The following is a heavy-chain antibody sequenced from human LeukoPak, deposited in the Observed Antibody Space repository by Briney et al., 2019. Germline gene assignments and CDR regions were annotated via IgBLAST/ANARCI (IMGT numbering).Heavy chain of an antibody. CDR1: GFTFSSYS. J-gene: IGHJ4*02. CDR2: ISSSSSTI. V-gene: IGHV3-48*04. Sequence: GGSLRLSCAASGFTFSSYSMNWVRQAPGKGLEWVSYISSSSSTIYYADSVKGRFTISRDNAKNTLYLQMNGLRAEDTAVYYCARVAPTVVDYWGQGTLVTVSS. CDR3: ARVAPTVVDY. D-gene: IGHD4-23*01.